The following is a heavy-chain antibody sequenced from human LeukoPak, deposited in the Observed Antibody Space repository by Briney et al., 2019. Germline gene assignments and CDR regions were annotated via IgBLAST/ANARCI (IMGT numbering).Heavy chain of an antibody. CDR3: ARVPNPITIFGVVKSHAMDV. Sequence: AGRSQRLSCAASGFTFSSYAMPWVRQAPGKGLEWVAVISYDGSNKYYADSVKGRFTISRDNSKNTLYLQMNSLRAEDTAVYYCARVPNPITIFGVVKSHAMDVWGKGTTVTVSS. V-gene: IGHV3-30*01. CDR2: ISYDGSNK. CDR1: GFTFSSYA. J-gene: IGHJ6*03. D-gene: IGHD3-3*01.